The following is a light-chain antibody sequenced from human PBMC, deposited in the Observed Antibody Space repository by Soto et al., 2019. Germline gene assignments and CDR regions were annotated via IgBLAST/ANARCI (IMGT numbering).Light chain of an antibody. CDR3: QQYGSSPLWT. J-gene: IGKJ1*01. CDR2: GAS. Sequence: EIVLTQSPGTLSLSPGERATLSCRGSQSVSSRYLAWYQQKPGQAPRLLIYGASSRATGIPDRFSGSGSGTDFTLTISRVEPEDFAVYYCQQYGSSPLWTFGQGTKVEIK. V-gene: IGKV3-20*01. CDR1: QSVSSRY.